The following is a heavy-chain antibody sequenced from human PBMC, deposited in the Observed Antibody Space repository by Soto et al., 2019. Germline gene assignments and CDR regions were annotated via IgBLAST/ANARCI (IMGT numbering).Heavy chain of an antibody. V-gene: IGHV1-69*12. J-gene: IGHJ6*02. CDR3: ASLGPRGYFYYYYGMDV. Sequence: QVQLVQSGAEVKKPGSSVKVSCKASGGTFSSYAISWVRQAPGQGLEWMGGIIPIFGTANYAQKFQGRVTITADESTSTAYMELSSLRSEDTAVYYCASLGPRGYFYYYYGMDVWGQGTTVTVSS. D-gene: IGHD5-18*01. CDR2: IIPIFGTA. CDR1: GGTFSSYA.